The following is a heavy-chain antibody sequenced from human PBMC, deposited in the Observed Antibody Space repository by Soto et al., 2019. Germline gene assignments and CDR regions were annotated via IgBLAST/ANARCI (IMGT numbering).Heavy chain of an antibody. CDR1: GFTFSGSA. D-gene: IGHD6-13*01. V-gene: IGHV3-73*02. CDR3: TRPVKQQLVPWLHDGMDV. Sequence: EVQLVESGGGLVQPGGSLKLSCAASGFTFSGSAMHWVRQASGKGLEWVGRIRSKANSYATAYAASVKGRFTISRDDSKNTAYLQMISLKTEDTAVYYCTRPVKQQLVPWLHDGMDVWGQGTTVTVSS. CDR2: IRSKANSYAT. J-gene: IGHJ6*02.